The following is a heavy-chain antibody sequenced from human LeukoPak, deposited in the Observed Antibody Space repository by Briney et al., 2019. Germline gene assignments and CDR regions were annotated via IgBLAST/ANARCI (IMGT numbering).Heavy chain of an antibody. V-gene: IGHV1-69*04. CDR3: AREGGLAGEFDY. CDR1: GYTFTGYF. D-gene: IGHD3-10*01. Sequence: SVKVSCKASGYTFTGYFIHWVRQAPGQGLEWMGRIIPILGIANYAQKFQGRVTITADKSTSTAYMELSSLRSEDTAVYYCAREGGLAGEFDYWGQGTLVTVSS. CDR2: IIPILGIA. J-gene: IGHJ4*02.